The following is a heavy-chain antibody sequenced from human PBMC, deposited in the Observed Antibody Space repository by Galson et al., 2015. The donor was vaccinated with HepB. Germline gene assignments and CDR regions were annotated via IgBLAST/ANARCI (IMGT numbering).Heavy chain of an antibody. D-gene: IGHD6-19*01. J-gene: IGHJ4*02. CDR3: ARDRSGWYPPDY. V-gene: IGHV4-39*07. CDR1: GGSISSSSYY. Sequence: ETLSLTCTVSGGSISSSSYYWGWIRQPPGKGLEWIGSIYYSGSTYYNPSLKSRVTISVDTSKNQFSLKLSSVTAADTAVYYCARDRSGWYPPDYWGQGTLVTVSS. CDR2: IYYSGST.